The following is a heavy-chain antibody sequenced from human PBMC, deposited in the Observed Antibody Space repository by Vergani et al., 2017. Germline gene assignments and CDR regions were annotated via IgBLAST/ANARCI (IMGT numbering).Heavy chain of an antibody. CDR3: ARYDFWSGYTNWFDP. CDR2: INPNSGGT. J-gene: IGHJ5*02. CDR1: GYTFTGYY. Sequence: QVQLVQSGAEVKKPGALVKVSCKASGYTFTGYYMHWVRQAPGQGLEWMGWINPNSGGTNYAQKFQGRVTMTRDTSISTAYMELSRLRSDDTAVYYCARYDFWSGYTNWFDPWGQGTLVTVSS. V-gene: IGHV1-2*02. D-gene: IGHD3-3*01.